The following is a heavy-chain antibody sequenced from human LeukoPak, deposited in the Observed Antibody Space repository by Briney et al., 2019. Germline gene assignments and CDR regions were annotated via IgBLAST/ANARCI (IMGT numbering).Heavy chain of an antibody. CDR2: INHSGST. J-gene: IGHJ4*02. CDR1: GGSFSGYY. Sequence: SETLSLTCAVYGGSFSGYYWSWIRQPPGKGLEWIGEINHSGSTNYNPSLKSRVTISVDTSKNQFSLKLSSVTAADTAVYYCARGWIWFGHTRYDYWGQGTLVTVSS. CDR3: ARGWIWFGHTRYDY. V-gene: IGHV4-34*01. D-gene: IGHD3-10*01.